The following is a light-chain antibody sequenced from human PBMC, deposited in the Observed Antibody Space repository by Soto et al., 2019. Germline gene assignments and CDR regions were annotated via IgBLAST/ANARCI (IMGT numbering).Light chain of an antibody. V-gene: IGLV2-14*01. CDR3: SSYTSTSTYV. Sequence: QLVLTQPASVSGSPGQSITISCTGTSSDVGGYHYVSWYQQHPGKAPKLMIYEVINRPSGVSNRFSGSKSGNTASLTISGLQAEDEADYYCSSYTSTSTYVFGTGTKVTVL. J-gene: IGLJ1*01. CDR2: EVI. CDR1: SSDVGGYHY.